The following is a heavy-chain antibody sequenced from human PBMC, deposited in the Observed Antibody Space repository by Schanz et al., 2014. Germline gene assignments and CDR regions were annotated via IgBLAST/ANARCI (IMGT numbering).Heavy chain of an antibody. CDR3: AIDDRGRSGGYSADKSMDV. V-gene: IGHV1-46*01. J-gene: IGHJ6*02. CDR1: GYIFTTYY. CDR2: VNPSSGTA. D-gene: IGHD3-10*01. Sequence: QVQLVQSGAEVKKPGVSVKVSCKASGYIFTTYYIHWVRQAPVQGLEWMGIVNPSSGTARIAQNYHGGLAKARYTSTRAMNKDLSNLKTDSTSVYYSAIDDRGRSGGYSADKSMDVWGQGTTXAVSS.